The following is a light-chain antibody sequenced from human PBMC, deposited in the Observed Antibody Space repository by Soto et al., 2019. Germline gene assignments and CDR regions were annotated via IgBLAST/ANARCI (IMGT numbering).Light chain of an antibody. CDR3: CSYAGSYPYV. CDR2: DVS. J-gene: IGLJ1*01. V-gene: IGLV2-11*01. Sequence: QSVLTQPRSVSGSPGQSVTISCTGTSSDVGGYNYVSWYQQRPGKAPKLMIYDVSKRPSGVPDRFSGSKSGNTASLTISGLQAEDEADYYCCSYAGSYPYVFGAGTKVTV. CDR1: SSDVGGYNY.